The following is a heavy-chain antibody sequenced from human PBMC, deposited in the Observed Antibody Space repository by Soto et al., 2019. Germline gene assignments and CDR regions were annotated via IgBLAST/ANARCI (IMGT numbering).Heavy chain of an antibody. CDR3: ARCPGEKCARNTIFGVVGEGFDY. D-gene: IGHD3-3*01. CDR1: GFTFNNFA. J-gene: IGHJ4*02. Sequence: EVQLLESGGGLVQPGGSLRLSCAASGFTFNNFAMSWVRQAPGPGLEWVSSISDGGGSTYYGDSVKGRFTISRDNTKNTLYLQMNSLRAEDTAVDYCARCPGEKCARNTIFGVVGEGFDYWGQGTLVTVSS. V-gene: IGHV3-23*02. CDR2: ISDGGGST.